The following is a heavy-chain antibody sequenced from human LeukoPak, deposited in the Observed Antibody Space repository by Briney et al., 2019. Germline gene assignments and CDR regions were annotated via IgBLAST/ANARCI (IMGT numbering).Heavy chain of an antibody. CDR2: ISAYNGNT. V-gene: IGHV1-18*01. Sequence: GASVKVSCKASGYTFTSYGISWVRQAPGQGLEWMGWISAYNGNTNYAQKLQGRVTMTTDTSTSTACMELRSLRSDDTAVYYCARVSIPYSSSSEFDYWGQGTLVTVSS. J-gene: IGHJ4*02. D-gene: IGHD6-6*01. CDR3: ARVSIPYSSSSEFDY. CDR1: GYTFTSYG.